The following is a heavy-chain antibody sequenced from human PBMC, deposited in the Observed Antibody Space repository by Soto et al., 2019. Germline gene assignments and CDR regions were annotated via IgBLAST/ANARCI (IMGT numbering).Heavy chain of an antibody. CDR2: IYYSGST. Sequence: PSETLSLTCTVSGGSISSSSHYWGWIRQPPGKGLEWIGYIYYSGSTNYNPSLKSRVTISVDKSKNQFSLKLSSVAAADTAVYYCARRVAAADYYYYHMEVWGKGTTVTVSS. V-gene: IGHV4-61*05. CDR3: ARRVAAADYYYYHMEV. D-gene: IGHD6-13*01. J-gene: IGHJ6*03. CDR1: GGSISSSSHY.